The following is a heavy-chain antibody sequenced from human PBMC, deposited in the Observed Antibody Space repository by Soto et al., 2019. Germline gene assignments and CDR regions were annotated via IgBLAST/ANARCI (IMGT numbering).Heavy chain of an antibody. Sequence: PSETLSLTCTVSGGSISSGGYYWSWIRQHPGKGLEWIGYIYYSGSTYYNPSLKSRVTISVDTSKNQFSLKLSSVTAADTAVYYCARAIWFGEIYYFDYWGQGTLVTVSS. D-gene: IGHD3-10*01. V-gene: IGHV4-31*03. CDR1: GGSISSGGYY. CDR3: ARAIWFGEIYYFDY. CDR2: IYYSGST. J-gene: IGHJ4*02.